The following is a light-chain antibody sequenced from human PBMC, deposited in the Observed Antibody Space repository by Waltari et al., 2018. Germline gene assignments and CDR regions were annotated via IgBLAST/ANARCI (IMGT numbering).Light chain of an antibody. CDR2: YDS. Sequence: YVVTQPPSLSVAPGKTATLTCGGQNIETKSVNWYQQKPGQAPVLVMFYDSDRPAGIPERFAGSNSGNTATLTITWVEDGDEADYHCQVWDDTTNSGVFGGGTRLTVL. V-gene: IGLV3-21*01. J-gene: IGLJ3*02. CDR1: NIETKS. CDR3: QVWDDTTNSGV.